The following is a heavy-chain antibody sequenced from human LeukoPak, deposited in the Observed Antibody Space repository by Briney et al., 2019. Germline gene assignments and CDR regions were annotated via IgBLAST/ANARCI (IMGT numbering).Heavy chain of an antibody. CDR2: IYYSGST. V-gene: IGHV4-59*08. J-gene: IGHJ4*02. Sequence: PSETLSLTCTVSGGSIGNYYWSWFRQPPGKGLEWIGYIYYSGSTNYNPSLKSRVTISVDTSKNQFSLKLSSVTAADTAVYYCARHLYSNYYFDYWGQGTLVTVSS. D-gene: IGHD4-4*01. CDR1: GGSIGNYY. CDR3: ARHLYSNYYFDY.